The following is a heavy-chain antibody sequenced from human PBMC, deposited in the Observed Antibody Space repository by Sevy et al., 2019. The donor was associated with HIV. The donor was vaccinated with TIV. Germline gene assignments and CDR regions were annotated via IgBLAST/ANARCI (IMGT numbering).Heavy chain of an antibody. CDR1: GFTFSSYA. V-gene: IGHV3-23*01. Sequence: GGSLRLSCAASGFTFSSYAMNWVRQAPGKGLEWVSAISGSGDNTYYADSVKGQFTISRDSSQNTVYLQMNSLRAEDTAVYYCAKGMGYCTTTTCYRPYNYWGQGTLVTVSS. J-gene: IGHJ4*02. D-gene: IGHD2-2*01. CDR3: AKGMGYCTTTTCYRPYNY. CDR2: ISGSGDNT.